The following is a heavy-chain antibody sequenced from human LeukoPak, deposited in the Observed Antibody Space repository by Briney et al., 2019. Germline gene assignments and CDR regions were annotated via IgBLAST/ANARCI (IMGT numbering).Heavy chain of an antibody. J-gene: IGHJ4*02. CDR2: IWPDGSNE. V-gene: IGHV3-33*01. D-gene: IGHD3-3*01. CDR3: ARGWGGCPGFYILDY. Sequence: PGGSLRLSCAASGFTFSSFGMHWVRQAPGKGLKWVAIIWPDGSNEVYIESVKGRFTISRDNSKNTLYLHMNSLRGEDTAMYYCARGWGGCPGFYILDYWGQGTLVTVSS. CDR1: GFTFSSFG.